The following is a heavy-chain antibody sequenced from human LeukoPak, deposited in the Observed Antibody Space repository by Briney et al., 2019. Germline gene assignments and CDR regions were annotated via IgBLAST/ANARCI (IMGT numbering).Heavy chain of an antibody. CDR3: AAGVKNYYDSSGYSTEFDY. J-gene: IGHJ4*02. CDR1: GFTFSDYY. Sequence: GGSLRLSCAASGFTFSDYYMSWIRQAPGKGLELVSYISGSGSTIYYADSVKGRFTISRDNAKNSLYLQMNSLRAEDTALYYCAAGVKNYYDSSGYSTEFDYWGKGTLVTVSS. V-gene: IGHV3-11*01. CDR2: ISGSGSTI. D-gene: IGHD3-22*01.